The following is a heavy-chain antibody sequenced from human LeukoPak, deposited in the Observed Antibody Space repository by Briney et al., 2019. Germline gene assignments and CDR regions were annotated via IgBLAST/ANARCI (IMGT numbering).Heavy chain of an antibody. CDR3: ATWARG. V-gene: IGHV1-24*01. CDR1: GYSLTEIS. Sequence: ASVKVSCKVPGYSLTEISMHWVRQAPGKGLEWMGGFGPENVEAIYARNSQGRVTMTADSSTDIAYMELRSLKSEDTAVYYCATWARGWGQGTLVTVSS. J-gene: IGHJ4*02. CDR2: FGPENVEA.